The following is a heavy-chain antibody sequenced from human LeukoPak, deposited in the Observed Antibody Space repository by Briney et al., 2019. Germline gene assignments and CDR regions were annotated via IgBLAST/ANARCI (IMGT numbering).Heavy chain of an antibody. J-gene: IGHJ4*02. V-gene: IGHV4-39*02. CDR2: IYYSGST. D-gene: IGHD2-15*01. CDR3: AREVVGWDYFDY. CDR1: GGSISSSIYY. Sequence: SETLSLTCTVSGGSISSSIYYWGWIRQPPGKGLEWIGSIYYSGSTYYNPSLKSRVTISVDTSKNQFSLKLSSVTAADTAVYYCAREVVGWDYFDYWGQGLLVAVFS.